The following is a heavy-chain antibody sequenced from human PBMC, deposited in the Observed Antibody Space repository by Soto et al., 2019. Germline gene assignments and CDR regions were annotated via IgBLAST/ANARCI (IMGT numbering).Heavy chain of an antibody. J-gene: IGHJ4*02. V-gene: IGHV1-3*01. Sequence: GASVKVSCKASGYTFTSYAMHWVRQAPGQRLEWMGWINAGNGNTKYSQKFQGRVTITRDTSASTAYMELSSLRSEDTAVYYCARAACGGDCYYFDYGGQGTLVTFSS. CDR2: INAGNGNT. CDR3: ARAACGGDCYYFDY. CDR1: GYTFTSYA. D-gene: IGHD2-21*02.